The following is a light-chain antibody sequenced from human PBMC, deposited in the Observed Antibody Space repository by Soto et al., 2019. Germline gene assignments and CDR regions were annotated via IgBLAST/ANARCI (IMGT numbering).Light chain of an antibody. CDR2: EVV. J-gene: IGLJ1*01. CDR3: KSYAGSNTYV. CDR1: KNDIGVYDF. Sequence: QSLLTQSPSESGSTGQSVTISCTGTKNDIGVYDFVSWYQHHPGKAPRLIIYEVVQRPSGVPDRFSGSKSGNTASLTVSGLQAADEADYFCKSYAGSNTYVFGSGTKVTVL. V-gene: IGLV2-8*01.